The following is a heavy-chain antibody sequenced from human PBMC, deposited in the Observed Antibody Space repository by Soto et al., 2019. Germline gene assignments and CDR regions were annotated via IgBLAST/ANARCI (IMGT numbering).Heavy chain of an antibody. Sequence: SETLSLTCTVSGGSISSGGYYWSWIRQHPGKGLEWIGHIYYSGSTYYNPSLKSRVTISVDTSKNQFSLKLSSVTAADTAVYYCARDLGGEVGMDVWGQGTTVTVSS. D-gene: IGHD2-21*01. V-gene: IGHV4-31*03. CDR3: ARDLGGEVGMDV. J-gene: IGHJ6*02. CDR2: IYYSGST. CDR1: GGSISSGGYY.